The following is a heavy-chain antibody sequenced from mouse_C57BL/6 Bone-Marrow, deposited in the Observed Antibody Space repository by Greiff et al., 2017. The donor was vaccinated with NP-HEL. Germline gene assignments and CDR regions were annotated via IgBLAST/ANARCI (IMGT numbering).Heavy chain of an antibody. CDR2: IYPGSGST. CDR1: GYTFTSYW. J-gene: IGHJ1*03. CDR3: ARYRDGNSYWYFDV. V-gene: IGHV1-55*01. Sequence: QVQLQQPGAELVKPGASVKMSCKASGYTFTSYWITWVKQRPGQGLEWIGDIYPGSGSTNYNEKFKSKATLTVDTSSSTAYMQLSSLTSEDSAVYYCARYRDGNSYWYFDVWGTGTTVTVSS. D-gene: IGHD2-1*01.